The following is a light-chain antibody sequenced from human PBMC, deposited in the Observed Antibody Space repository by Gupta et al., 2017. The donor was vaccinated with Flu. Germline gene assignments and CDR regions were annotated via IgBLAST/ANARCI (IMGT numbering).Light chain of an antibody. CDR3: GTWDNSLSVVV. J-gene: IGLJ2*01. Sequence: QSVLTQPPSVSAAPGQKVTFSCSGSASNIGINYVSWYQQRPGTAPKLLIYDNDKRPSGIPDRFSGSKSGTPATLGITGLQTGDEADYYCGTWDNSLSVVVFGGGTKLAVL. CDR2: DND. CDR1: ASNIGINY. V-gene: IGLV1-51*01.